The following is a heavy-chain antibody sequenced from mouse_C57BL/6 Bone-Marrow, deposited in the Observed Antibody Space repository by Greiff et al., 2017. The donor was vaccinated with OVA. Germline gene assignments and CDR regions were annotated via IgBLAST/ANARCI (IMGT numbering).Heavy chain of an antibody. V-gene: IGHV8-8*01. CDR3: ARIAGDYCGSRFAY. Sequence: QVTLKVSGPGILQPSQTLSLTCSFSGFSLSTFGMGVVWLRQPSGKGLVWLAHTWWGVAKYYNPALKSRLTTSNDTSKTQVFLKIGNVDTADTATYYGARIAGDYCGSRFAYWGQGTMVTVSA. J-gene: IGHJ3*01. CDR1: GFSLSTFGMG. D-gene: IGHD1-1*01. CDR2: TWWGVAK.